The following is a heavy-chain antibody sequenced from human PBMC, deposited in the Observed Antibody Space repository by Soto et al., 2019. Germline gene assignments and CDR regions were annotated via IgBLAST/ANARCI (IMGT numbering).Heavy chain of an antibody. V-gene: IGHV1-69*12. CDR3: ARGESYGECGDYDDYYYYGMDV. CDR2: IIPIFGTA. CDR1: GGTFSSYA. Sequence: QVQLVQSGAEVKKPGSSVKVSCKASGGTFSSYAISWVRQAPGQGLEWMGGIIPIFGTANYAQKFQGRVTITADESTSTADMELSSVSSEDTAVYYCARGESYGECGDYDDYYYYGMDVWGQGTTVTVSS. J-gene: IGHJ6*02. D-gene: IGHD4-17*01.